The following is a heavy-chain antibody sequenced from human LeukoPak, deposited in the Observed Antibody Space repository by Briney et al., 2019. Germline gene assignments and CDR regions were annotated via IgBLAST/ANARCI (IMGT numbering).Heavy chain of an antibody. Sequence: GGSLRLSCAVSGFTLDSFAMHWVRQAPGKGLEWVALIRHDETNEFYADGVQGRFTISRDTSKKSVYLQMNNLRAEDTALYYCAKEYTPSSPLGELVSWGQGTLVTVSS. CDR3: AKEYTPSSPLGELVS. CDR2: IRHDETNE. CDR1: GFTLDSFA. V-gene: IGHV3-30*02. D-gene: IGHD6-6*01. J-gene: IGHJ4*02.